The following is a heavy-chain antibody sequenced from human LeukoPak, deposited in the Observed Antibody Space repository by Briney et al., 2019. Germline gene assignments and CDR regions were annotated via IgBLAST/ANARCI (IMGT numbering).Heavy chain of an antibody. J-gene: IGHJ4*02. CDR1: GFTFSSYW. CDR3: ARVAYGSSWYVDY. V-gene: IGHV3-74*01. Sequence: GGSLRLSCAASGFTFSSYWMHWVRQVPGKGLVWVSRINSDGRSTSYADSVKGRFTISRDSAKNTLYLQMNSLTAEDTAVYYCARVAYGSSWYVDYWGQGNLVTVSS. CDR2: INSDGRST. D-gene: IGHD6-13*01.